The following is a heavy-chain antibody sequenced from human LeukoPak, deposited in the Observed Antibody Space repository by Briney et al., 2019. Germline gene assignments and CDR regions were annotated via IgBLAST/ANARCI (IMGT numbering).Heavy chain of an antibody. Sequence: GGSLRLSCAASGFTFCRYGMNWVRQAPGKGLALGSSISSSSSYIYYADSVKGRFTISKDNAKNSLYLQMNSLRAEDTAVYYCARGPYSSSWYAHLDYWGQGNLVTVSS. CDR3: ARGPYSSSWYAHLDY. J-gene: IGHJ4*02. CDR2: ISSSSSYI. CDR1: GFTFCRYG. D-gene: IGHD6-13*01. V-gene: IGHV3-21*01.